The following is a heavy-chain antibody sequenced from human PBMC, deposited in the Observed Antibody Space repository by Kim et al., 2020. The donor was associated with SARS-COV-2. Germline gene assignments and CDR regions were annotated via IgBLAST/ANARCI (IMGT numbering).Heavy chain of an antibody. CDR3: ARQPAGSFSGFDY. CDR1: GASIKNDDLF. J-gene: IGHJ4*02. Sequence: SETLSLTCSVSGASIKNDDLFWVWVRQRPGGGLEYIGNVYYSGDTHYNPSLRDRASVAMDTSKNQFSLRVTSVTAADTGLYFCARQPAGSFSGFDYWGQGRMVTVSS. V-gene: IGHV4-39*01. D-gene: IGHD6-13*01. CDR2: VYYSGDT.